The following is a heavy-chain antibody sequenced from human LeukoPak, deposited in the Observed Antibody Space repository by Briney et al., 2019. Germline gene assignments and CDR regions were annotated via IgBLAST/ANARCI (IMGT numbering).Heavy chain of an antibody. D-gene: IGHD3-10*01. CDR1: GFTFSSYG. Sequence: PGGSLRLSCAASGFTFSSYGMHWVRQAPGKGLEWVAIIWYDGSKTYYADSVKGRFTISRDNSKSTLYLQMNSLRAEDTAVYYCAKGGGIIAWGQGTLVTVSS. CDR2: IWYDGSKT. CDR3: AKGGGIIA. V-gene: IGHV3-33*06. J-gene: IGHJ5*02.